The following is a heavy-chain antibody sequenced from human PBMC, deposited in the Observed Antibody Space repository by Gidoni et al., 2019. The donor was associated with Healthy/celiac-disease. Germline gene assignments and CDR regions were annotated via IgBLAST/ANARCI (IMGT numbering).Heavy chain of an antibody. CDR3: ARTPEYSSSSLDFDY. J-gene: IGHJ4*02. CDR1: GFSHSNARMG. V-gene: IGHV2-26*01. D-gene: IGHD6-6*01. CDR2: IFSNDEK. Sequence: QVTVKESGPVLVKPTETLTLTCTVAGFSHSNARMGVIWIDQPPGKALEWLAHIFSNDEKSYSTPLKSRLTISKDTAKSQVVLTLTYMDPVDTATDYCARTPEYSSSSLDFDYWGQVTLVPVPS.